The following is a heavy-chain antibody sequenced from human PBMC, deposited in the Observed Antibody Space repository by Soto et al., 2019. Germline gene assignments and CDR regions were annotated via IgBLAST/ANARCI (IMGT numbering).Heavy chain of an antibody. V-gene: IGHV3-30*18. CDR3: TKLQILLVPTGAYDM. D-gene: IGHD6-13*01. CDR2: ISNDGTNK. Sequence: QVRLVESGGGVVQPGRSLRLSCAASGFTFSRYDMHWVRQAPGKGLEWVAVISNDGTNKYYAASVKGRCTISRDNSKNTLFLQMNSLRAEDTAVYYCTKLQILLVPTGAYDMCGEGTMVTVSS. J-gene: IGHJ3*02. CDR1: GFTFSRYD.